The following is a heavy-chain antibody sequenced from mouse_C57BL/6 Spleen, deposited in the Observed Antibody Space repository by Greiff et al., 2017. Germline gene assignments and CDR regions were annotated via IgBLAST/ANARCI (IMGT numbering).Heavy chain of an antibody. V-gene: IGHV5-9*01. CDR2: ISGGGGNT. CDR3: ARQAAIYGNYVDY. CDR1: GFTFSSYT. D-gene: IGHD2-1*01. Sequence: DVMLVESGGGLVKPGGSLKLSCAASGFTFSSYTMSWVRQTPEKRLEWVATISGGGGNTYYPDSVKGRFTISRDNAKNTLYLQMSSLRSEDTALYYCARQAAIYGNYVDYWGQGTTLTVSS. J-gene: IGHJ2*01.